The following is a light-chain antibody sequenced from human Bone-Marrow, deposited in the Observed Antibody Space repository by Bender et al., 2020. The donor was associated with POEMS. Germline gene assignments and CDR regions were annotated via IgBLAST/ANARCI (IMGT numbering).Light chain of an antibody. CDR3: CSYAGRSTVV. J-gene: IGLJ2*01. CDR1: SSDVGTYNL. V-gene: IGLV2-23*02. Sequence: QSALTQPASVSGSPEQSITISCTGTSSDVGTYNLVSWYQQHPGKAPKLMIYEVSKRPSGVSDRFSGSKSGNTASLTISGLQAEDEADYFCCSYAGRSTVVFGGGTRLTVL. CDR2: EVS.